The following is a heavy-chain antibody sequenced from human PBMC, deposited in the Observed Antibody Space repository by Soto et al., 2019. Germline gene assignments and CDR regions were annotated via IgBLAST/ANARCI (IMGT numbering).Heavy chain of an antibody. Sequence: SQTLSLTCVISGDSVSSNSAAWNWIRQSPSRGLEWLGRTYYRSKWYNDYAVSVKSRITINPDTSKNQFSLQLNSVTPEDTAVYYCARSLALGTAGTKDYYYYGMDVWGQGTTVTVSS. CDR1: GDSVSSNSAA. J-gene: IGHJ6*02. CDR2: TYYRSKWYN. D-gene: IGHD1-1*01. CDR3: ARSLALGTAGTKDYYYYGMDV. V-gene: IGHV6-1*01.